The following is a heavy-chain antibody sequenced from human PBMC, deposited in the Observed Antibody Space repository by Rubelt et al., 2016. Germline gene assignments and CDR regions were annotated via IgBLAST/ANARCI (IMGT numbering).Heavy chain of an antibody. D-gene: IGHD3-16*01. J-gene: IGHJ6*02. V-gene: IGHV4-34*01. CDR1: GGSFSGYY. CDR3: ARTRITENNFPAWGYGMDV. CDR2: INHSGST. Sequence: QVQLQQWGAGLLKPSETLSLTCAVYGGSFSGYYWSWFRQPPGKGLEWIGEINHSGSTNYNPSLKSRVNISVDKPKNQFSLKCSFVTAADTAVYYCARTRITENNFPAWGYGMDVWGQGTTVTVSS.